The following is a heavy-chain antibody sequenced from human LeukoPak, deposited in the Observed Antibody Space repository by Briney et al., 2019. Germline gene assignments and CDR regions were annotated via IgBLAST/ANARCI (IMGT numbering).Heavy chain of an antibody. Sequence: GGSLRLSCVGSGFTFDDYAMHWVRQAPGKGLEWVSGISWNSGRRGYADSVKGRFTISRDNAKTSLYLQMNSLGAEDMALYYCAKGPDYDILTPIDYWGQGTLVTVSS. CDR1: GFTFDDYA. J-gene: IGHJ4*02. V-gene: IGHV3-9*03. CDR2: ISWNSGRR. D-gene: IGHD3-9*01. CDR3: AKGPDYDILTPIDY.